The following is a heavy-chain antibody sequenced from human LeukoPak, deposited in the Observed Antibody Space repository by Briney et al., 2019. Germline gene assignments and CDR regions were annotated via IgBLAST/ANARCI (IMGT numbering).Heavy chain of an antibody. V-gene: IGHV3-30*02. Sequence: GGSLRLSCATSGFTFSSNGLHWVRQAPGKGLEWVAFIRYDGSNEYYADSVKGRFTISRDNSKNTLYLQMNSLRAEDTAVYYCAKGGVGNYVPGVDYWGQGTLLTVSS. CDR2: IRYDGSNE. CDR3: AKGGVGNYVPGVDY. D-gene: IGHD1-7*01. J-gene: IGHJ4*02. CDR1: GFTFSSNG.